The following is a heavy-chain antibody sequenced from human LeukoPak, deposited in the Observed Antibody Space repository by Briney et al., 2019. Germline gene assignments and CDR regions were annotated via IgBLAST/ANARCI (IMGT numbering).Heavy chain of an antibody. CDR2: INPNSGGT. CDR3: ASFAYYYDSSGYYYNY. J-gene: IGHJ4*02. D-gene: IGHD3-22*01. CDR1: GYTFTGYY. V-gene: IGHV1-2*02. Sequence: ASVKVSCKASGYTFTGYYMHWVRQAPGQGLEWMGWINPNSGGTNYAQKFQGRVTMTRDTSISTAYMELSRLRSDDTAVYYCASFAYYYDSSGYYYNYWGQGTLVTVSS.